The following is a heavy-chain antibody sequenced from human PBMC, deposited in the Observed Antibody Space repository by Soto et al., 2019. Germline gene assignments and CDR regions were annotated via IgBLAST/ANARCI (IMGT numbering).Heavy chain of an antibody. J-gene: IGHJ4*02. CDR3: ERDVPTVTTGGPDY. CDR2: ISAYNGNT. Sequence: QVQLVQSGVEVEKPGASVKVSCKASGYTFTSYGISWVRQAPGQGLEWMGWISAYNGNTNYAQKFQGRVTMTTDTSTSTAYMELRSLRFDDTAVYYCERDVPTVTTGGPDYWGQGTLVTVSS. D-gene: IGHD4-17*01. V-gene: IGHV1-18*01. CDR1: GYTFTSYG.